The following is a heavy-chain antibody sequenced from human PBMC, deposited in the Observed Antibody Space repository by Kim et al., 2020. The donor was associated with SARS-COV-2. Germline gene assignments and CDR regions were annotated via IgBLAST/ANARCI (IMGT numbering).Heavy chain of an antibody. Sequence: GGSLRLSCAGSRFTFTNYDLHWVRQAPGKGLDWVSSINPTGGRTYYSDSVKGRFTISRDNSKNMLYLQMNSLRGEDTALYYCAKRIAAVGKPFDSWGQGTLVTVSS. D-gene: IGHD6-25*01. V-gene: IGHV3-23*01. CDR3: AKRIAAVGKPFDS. CDR2: INPTGGRT. CDR1: RFTFTNYD. J-gene: IGHJ4*02.